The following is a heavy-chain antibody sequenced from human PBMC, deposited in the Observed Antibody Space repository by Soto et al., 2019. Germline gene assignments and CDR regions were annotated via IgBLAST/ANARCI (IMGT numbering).Heavy chain of an antibody. CDR2: ISYDGNNK. CDR3: AKNYYGAGSYLMMDDY. D-gene: IGHD3-10*01. Sequence: ESGGGVVQPGRSLRLSCVASAFSFSSYAMHWVRQAPGKGLEWVAVISYDGNNKWYADSVKGRFTISRDKYENTLYLQRTSLRAEDTAVYYCAKNYYGAGSYLMMDDYWGQGTLVTVSA. J-gene: IGHJ4*02. V-gene: IGHV3-30*18. CDR1: AFSFSSYA.